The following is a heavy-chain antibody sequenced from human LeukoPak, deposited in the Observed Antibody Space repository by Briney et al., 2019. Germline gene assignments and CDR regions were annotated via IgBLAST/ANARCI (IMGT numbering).Heavy chain of an antibody. CDR1: GGSISSYY. D-gene: IGHD3-9*01. CDR3: ARVHERLVYFGY. CDR2: IHYSGST. J-gene: IGHJ4*02. V-gene: IGHV4-59*08. Sequence: SETLSLTCTVSGGSISSYYWSWIRQPPGKGLEWIGYIHYSGSTNHNPSLKSRVTISVDTSKNQFSLKLSSVTAADTAVYYCARVHERLVYFGYWGQGTLVTVSS.